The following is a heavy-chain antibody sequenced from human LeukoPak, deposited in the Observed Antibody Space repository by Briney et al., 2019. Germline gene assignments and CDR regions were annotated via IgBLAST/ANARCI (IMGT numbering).Heavy chain of an antibody. CDR1: GGSISSSSYY. J-gene: IGHJ5*02. D-gene: IGHD6-13*01. V-gene: IGHV4-39*07. CDR3: ASYSGEQQDGFDP. Sequence: SETLFLTCTVSGGSISSSSYYWGWIRQPPGKGLEWIGSIYHSGSTYYNPSLKSRVTISVDRSKNQFSLKLSSVTAADTAVYYCASYSGEQQDGFDPWGQGTLVTVSS. CDR2: IYHSGST.